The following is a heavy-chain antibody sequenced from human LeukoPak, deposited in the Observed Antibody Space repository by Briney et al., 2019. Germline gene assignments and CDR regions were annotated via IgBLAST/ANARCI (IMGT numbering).Heavy chain of an antibody. D-gene: IGHD6-13*01. Sequence: GGSLRLSCAASGFTFSSYGMHWVRQAPGKGLEWVAVIWYDGSNKYYADSVRGRFTISRDNSKNTLYLQMNSLRAEDTAVYHCARAVSRSSWPYFDYWGQGTLVTVSS. J-gene: IGHJ4*02. CDR1: GFTFSSYG. CDR2: IWYDGSNK. V-gene: IGHV3-33*01. CDR3: ARAVSRSSWPYFDY.